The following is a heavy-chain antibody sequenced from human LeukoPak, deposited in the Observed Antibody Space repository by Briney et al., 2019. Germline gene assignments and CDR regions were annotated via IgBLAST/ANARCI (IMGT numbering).Heavy chain of an antibody. V-gene: IGHV3-21*01. CDR2: ISSSSSYI. CDR3: ARGDSNYLRRSGNFDY. CDR1: GFTFSNAW. D-gene: IGHD4-11*01. Sequence: KTGGSLRLSCAASGFTFSNAWMSWVRQAPGKGLEWVSCISSSSSYIYYADSMKGRFTISRDNAKNSLYLQMNSLRAEDTAVYYCARGDSNYLRRSGNFDYWGQGTLVTVSS. J-gene: IGHJ4*02.